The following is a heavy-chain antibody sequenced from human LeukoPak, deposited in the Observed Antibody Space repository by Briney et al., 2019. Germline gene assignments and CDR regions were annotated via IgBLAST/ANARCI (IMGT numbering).Heavy chain of an antibody. Sequence: GGCLRLSCAASGFTFSTYAMSWVRQAPGKGLEWDSTVCTSGGSTYYADSVKGRFTISRDNSKHTQYLQMNSLRAEDTAIYYCLGYCSGGRCYSGGHWGQGTLVTVSS. CDR2: VCTSGGST. CDR3: LGYCSGGRCYSGGH. J-gene: IGHJ4*02. V-gene: IGHV3-23*01. D-gene: IGHD2-15*01. CDR1: GFTFSTYA.